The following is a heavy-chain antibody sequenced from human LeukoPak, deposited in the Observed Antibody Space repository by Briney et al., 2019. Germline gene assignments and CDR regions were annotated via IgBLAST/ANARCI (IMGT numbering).Heavy chain of an antibody. V-gene: IGHV4-38-2*01. J-gene: IGHJ5*02. CDR2: IYHSGST. Sequence: SETLSLTCAVSGYFISSGYYWGWIRQPPGKGLEWIGSIYHSGSTYYNPSLKSRVTISVDTSKNQFSLKLSSVTAADTAVYYCARGDFWSGYYPPSWFDPWGQGTLVTVSS. D-gene: IGHD3-3*01. CDR3: ARGDFWSGYYPPSWFDP. CDR1: GYFISSGYY.